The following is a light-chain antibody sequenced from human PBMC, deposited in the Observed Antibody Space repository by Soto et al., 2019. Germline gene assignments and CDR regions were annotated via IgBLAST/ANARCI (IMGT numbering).Light chain of an antibody. J-gene: IGKJ1*01. Sequence: EIVMTQSPATLSVSPGERATLSCRASQSVSSNLAWYQQKPGQAPRLLIYGASTRATGIPARFSGSGSGTEFTLTISSLQSEDFAVYYCQQYNNWPRRTFGQGTKVEI. CDR1: QSVSSN. V-gene: IGKV3-15*01. CDR3: QQYNNWPRRT. CDR2: GAS.